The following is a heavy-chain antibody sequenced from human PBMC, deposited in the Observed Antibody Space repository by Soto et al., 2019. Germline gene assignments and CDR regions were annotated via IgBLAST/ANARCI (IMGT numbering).Heavy chain of an antibody. Sequence: GESLKISCKGSGYSFTSYWIGWVRQMPGKGLEWMGIIYPGDSDTRYSPSFQGQVTISADKSISTAYLQWSSLKASDTAMYYCARQISWPTSSGPIDYWGQGTLVTVSS. V-gene: IGHV5-51*01. J-gene: IGHJ4*02. CDR2: IYPGDSDT. CDR3: ARQISWPTSSGPIDY. D-gene: IGHD3-22*01. CDR1: GYSFTSYW.